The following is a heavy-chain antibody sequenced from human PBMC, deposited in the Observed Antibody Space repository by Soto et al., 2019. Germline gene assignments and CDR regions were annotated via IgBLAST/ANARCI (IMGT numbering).Heavy chain of an antibody. J-gene: IGHJ4*02. CDR3: ARAEKSGTHPFDS. Sequence: GAAVKVSCKASGGTFSKYVITWVRQAPGQGLEWMGGIIPIFGTANYAQRFQGRVTITADESTSTAYMELSSLRSEDTAVYYCARAEKSGTHPFDSWGQGTLVTVSS. CDR2: IIPIFGTA. CDR1: GGTFSKYV. V-gene: IGHV1-69*13. D-gene: IGHD1-1*01.